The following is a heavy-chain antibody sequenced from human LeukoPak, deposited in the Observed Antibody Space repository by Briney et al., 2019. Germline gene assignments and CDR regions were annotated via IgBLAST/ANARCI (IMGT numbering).Heavy chain of an antibody. J-gene: IGHJ4*02. V-gene: IGHV3-23*01. D-gene: IGHD4-11*01. CDR1: GFTFSTYA. CDR3: VKTSRRDSTYDSPFDY. Sequence: PGRSLRLSCAASGFTFSTYAMTWISQVPGNGREWVSAVRGTGSATYYADSVEGRFTISRDNSNSMLYLQMTSLEVEDTAMYYCVKTSRRDSTYDSPFDYWGQGTLVTVSS. CDR2: VRGTGSAT.